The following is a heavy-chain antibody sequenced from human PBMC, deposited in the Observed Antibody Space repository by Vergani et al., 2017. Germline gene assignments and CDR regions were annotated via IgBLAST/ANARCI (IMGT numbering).Heavy chain of an antibody. CDR3: ARVMYRDEASTGYRLEGMDI. CDR1: GGSFNTYY. D-gene: IGHD3-9*01. J-gene: IGHJ6*02. CDR2: IYSTGST. V-gene: IGHV4-59*13. Sequence: QVQLEESGPVLVKPSETLSLTCTVSGGSFNTYYWSWIRQSPGKGLVWIGYIYSTGSTNYNPSLNSRVTMSVDTSKNQFSLKLRSVTAADTAVYFCARVMYRDEASTGYRLEGMDIWGQGTTVTISS.